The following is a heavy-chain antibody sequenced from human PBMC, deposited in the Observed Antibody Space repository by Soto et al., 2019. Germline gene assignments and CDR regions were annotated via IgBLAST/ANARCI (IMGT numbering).Heavy chain of an antibody. Sequence: GGSLRLSCAASGFTFISYAMSWVLQAPWKGLEWVSAISGSGGSTYYADSVKGRFTISRDNSKNTLFLQMNSLRAEDTAVYYCAKDRGYSSSGLDYWGQGTLVTVSS. D-gene: IGHD6-6*01. CDR1: GFTFISYA. J-gene: IGHJ4*02. CDR2: ISGSGGST. V-gene: IGHV3-23*01. CDR3: AKDRGYSSSGLDY.